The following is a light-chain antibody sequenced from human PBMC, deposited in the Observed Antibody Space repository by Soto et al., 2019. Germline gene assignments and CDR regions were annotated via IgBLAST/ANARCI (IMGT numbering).Light chain of an antibody. J-gene: IGKJ1*01. Sequence: DIQMTQSPSALSASVGDTVTITCRASQGISNYLAWFQQKPGKVPKRLIYGASSLQSGVPSRFSGSGSGTEFTLTITSLQPEDFAIYYCLQHNSYPWTVGQGTKVDIK. CDR1: QGISNY. CDR2: GAS. V-gene: IGKV1-17*03. CDR3: LQHNSYPWT.